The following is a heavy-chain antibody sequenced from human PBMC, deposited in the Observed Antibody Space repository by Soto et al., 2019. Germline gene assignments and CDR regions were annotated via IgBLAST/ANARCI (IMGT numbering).Heavy chain of an antibody. CDR3: ASTPVSSSGYFDY. CDR1: GYSSSSGYY. Sequence: PSGTLSLTCTVSGYSSSSGYYWGWIRQPPGKGLEWIGSIYHSGSTYYNPSLKSRVTISVDRSKNQFSLKLSSVTAADTAVYYCASTPVSSSGYFDYWGQGTLVTVSS. D-gene: IGHD6-6*01. V-gene: IGHV4-38-2*02. J-gene: IGHJ4*02. CDR2: IYHSGST.